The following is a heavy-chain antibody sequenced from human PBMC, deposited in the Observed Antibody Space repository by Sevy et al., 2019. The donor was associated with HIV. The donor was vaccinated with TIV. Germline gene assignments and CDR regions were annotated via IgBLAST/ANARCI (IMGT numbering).Heavy chain of an antibody. CDR2: ITSSSYK. CDR3: ARDRLWELLPFDY. V-gene: IGHV3-21*01. CDR1: GFTFNIYN. J-gene: IGHJ4*02. D-gene: IGHD1-26*01. Sequence: GGSLRLSCAASGFTFNIYNMNWVRQAPGKGLEWVSSITSSSYKYYADSVKGRFTISRDNAKNSLYLQMNSLRAEDTAVYYCARDRLWELLPFDYWGQGTLVTVSS.